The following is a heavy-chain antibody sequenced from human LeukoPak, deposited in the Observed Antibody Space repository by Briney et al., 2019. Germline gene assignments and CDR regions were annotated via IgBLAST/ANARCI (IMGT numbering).Heavy chain of an antibody. CDR3: ARDHDDYADY. D-gene: IGHD4/OR15-4a*01. J-gene: IGHJ4*02. CDR2: IWYDGSNK. V-gene: IGHV3-33*01. CDR1: GLTFSSYG. Sequence: GGSLRLSCAASGLTFSSYGMHWVRQAPGKGLEWVAVIWYDGSNKYHADSVKGRFTISRDNSKNTLYLQMNSLRAEDTAVYYCARDHDDYADYWGQGTLVTVSS.